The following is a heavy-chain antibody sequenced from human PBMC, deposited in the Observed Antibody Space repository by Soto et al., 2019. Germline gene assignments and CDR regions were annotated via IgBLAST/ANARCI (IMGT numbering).Heavy chain of an antibody. V-gene: IGHV1-46*02. Sequence: QVQLVQSGAEVRKPGASVKVSCRPSGYTLNTYYLHWRRQAPGQALEWIGVIHHSGGGTTYAQKFLGRVTVIRDTSTTTVFRGLSSLRSDYTAVDYGARGGHIAVVTASFDNWGQGSMVTVSS. D-gene: IGHD2-21*02. J-gene: IGHJ4*02. CDR1: GYTLNTYY. CDR2: IHHSGGGT. CDR3: ARGGHIAVVTASFDN.